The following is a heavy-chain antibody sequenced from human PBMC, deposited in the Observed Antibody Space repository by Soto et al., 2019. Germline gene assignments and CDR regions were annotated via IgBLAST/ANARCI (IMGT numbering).Heavy chain of an antibody. CDR3: ARDYYGSGTFTPAAPPYYYGMDV. Sequence: GASVKVSCKASGGTFSSYAISWVRQAPGQGLEWMGGIIPIFGTANYAQKFQGRVTITADESTSTAYMELSSLRSEDTAVYYCARDYYGSGTFTPAAPPYYYGMDVWGQGTTVTGSS. D-gene: IGHD3-10*01. J-gene: IGHJ6*02. V-gene: IGHV1-69*13. CDR2: IIPIFGTA. CDR1: GGTFSSYA.